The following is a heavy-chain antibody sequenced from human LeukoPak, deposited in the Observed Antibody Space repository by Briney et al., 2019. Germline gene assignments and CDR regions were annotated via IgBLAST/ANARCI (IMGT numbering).Heavy chain of an antibody. CDR2: INDRGGYI. V-gene: IGHV3-23*01. Sequence: PGGSLRLSCAASGFTFSMYSMAWVRQAPGKGLEWVSVINDRGGYIQDADSVRGRFTIARANSQNTLFLQMNSLRAEDTAVYYCVRERDRGIEVADDFDYWGQGTLVTVSS. D-gene: IGHD6-19*01. CDR3: VRERDRGIEVADDFDY. CDR1: GFTFSMYS. J-gene: IGHJ4*02.